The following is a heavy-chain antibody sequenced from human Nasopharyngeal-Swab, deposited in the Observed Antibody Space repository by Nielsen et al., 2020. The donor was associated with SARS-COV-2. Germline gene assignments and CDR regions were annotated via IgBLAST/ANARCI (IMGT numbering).Heavy chain of an antibody. CDR1: GYTFTDYY. Sequence: ASVKVSCKTSGYTFTDYYIHWLRQVPGQGLEWVGCINPDSGDTKYAQKFQGRVTVTSDRSRSTAYIELGRLRSDDTAVYYCARDYYDNYDSDYWGQGTLVTVSS. CDR2: INPDSGDT. J-gene: IGHJ4*02. CDR3: ARDYYDNYDSDY. D-gene: IGHD3-22*01. V-gene: IGHV1-2*02.